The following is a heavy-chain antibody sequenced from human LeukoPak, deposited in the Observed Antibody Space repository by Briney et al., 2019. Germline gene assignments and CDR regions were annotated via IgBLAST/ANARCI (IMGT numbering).Heavy chain of an antibody. D-gene: IGHD4-23*01. J-gene: IGHJ4*02. Sequence: SETLSLTCAVSGGSISSGGYSWRWIRQPPGKGLEWIGYIYHSGSTYYNPSLKGRVTISVDRSNNQFSLKLRSMTAADTAVYYCAGTGVTFDYWGQGTLVIVSS. CDR3: AGTGVTFDY. CDR1: GGSISSGGYS. CDR2: IYHSGST. V-gene: IGHV4-30-2*01.